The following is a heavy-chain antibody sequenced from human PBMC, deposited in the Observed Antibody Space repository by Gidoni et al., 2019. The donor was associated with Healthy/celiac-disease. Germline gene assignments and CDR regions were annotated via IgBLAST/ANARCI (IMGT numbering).Heavy chain of an antibody. CDR2: IYYSGST. CDR1: GCSISSSSYS. D-gene: IGHD3-9*01. J-gene: IGHJ4*02. CDR3: ASSYDILTYFDY. Sequence: QLQLQESGPGLVKPSETLSLTCTVSGCSISSSSYSWGWIRQPPGKGLEWIGGIYYSGSTYYNPSLKSRVTISVDTSKNQFSLKLSSVTAADTAVYYCASSYDILTYFDYWGQGTLVTVSS. V-gene: IGHV4-39*01.